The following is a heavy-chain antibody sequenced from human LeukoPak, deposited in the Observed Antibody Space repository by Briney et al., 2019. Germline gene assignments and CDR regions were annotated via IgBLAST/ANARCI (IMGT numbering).Heavy chain of an antibody. CDR3: ARGANVYYYGMDV. Sequence: PPETLSLTCAVYAGSCSGYYWSWIRQPPGKGLGWIGEINHSGSTNYNPSLKSRVPISVDTSKNQFSLKLSSVTAADTAVYYCARGANVYYYGMDVWGQGTTVAVSS. V-gene: IGHV4-34*01. J-gene: IGHJ6*02. CDR2: INHSGST. CDR1: AGSCSGYY. D-gene: IGHD4/OR15-4a*01.